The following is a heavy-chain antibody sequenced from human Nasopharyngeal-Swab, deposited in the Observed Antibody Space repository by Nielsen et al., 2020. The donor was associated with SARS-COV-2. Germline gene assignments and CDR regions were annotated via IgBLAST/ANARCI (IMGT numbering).Heavy chain of an antibody. CDR2: TWYRSKWHY. J-gene: IGHJ5*02. Sequence: SQTLSLTCAISGDSVSSNTAAWSWIRQSPSRGLGWLGRTWYRSKWHYDYAESVKSRITINPDTTKNQFYLQLNSVTPEDTAVYYCARGSQGTKWSWGQGTLVTVSS. D-gene: IGHD2-15*01. V-gene: IGHV6-1*01. CDR1: GDSVSSNTAA. CDR3: ARGSQGTKWS.